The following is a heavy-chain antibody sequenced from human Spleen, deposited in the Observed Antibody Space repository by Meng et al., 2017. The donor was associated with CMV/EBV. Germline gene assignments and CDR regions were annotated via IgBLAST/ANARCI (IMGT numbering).Heavy chain of an antibody. CDR1: GFTFGDYA. Sequence: GGSLRLSCTASGFTFGDYAMSWVRQAPGKGLEWVGFIRSKAYGGTTEYAASVKGRFTISRDDSKSIAYLQMNSLKTEDTAVYYCTTTYYDFWSGYFPFDYWGQGTLVTVSS. J-gene: IGHJ4*02. CDR2: IRSKAYGGTT. CDR3: TTTYYDFWSGYFPFDY. V-gene: IGHV3-49*04. D-gene: IGHD3-3*01.